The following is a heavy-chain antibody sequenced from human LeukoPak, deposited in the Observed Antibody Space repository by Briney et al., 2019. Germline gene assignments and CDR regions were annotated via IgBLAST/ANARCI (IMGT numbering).Heavy chain of an antibody. CDR3: AREEYGSGSYDRGLFDP. Sequence: SETLSLTCTVSGGSISSYYWSWIRQPPGKGLEWIGYFYYSGSTNSHHSLKSRVPISVDTSKNQFSLKLSAVTAAVTAVYYCAREEYGSGSYDRGLFDPWGQGTLVTVSS. J-gene: IGHJ5*02. CDR1: GGSISSYY. CDR2: FYYSGST. V-gene: IGHV4-59*01. D-gene: IGHD3-10*01.